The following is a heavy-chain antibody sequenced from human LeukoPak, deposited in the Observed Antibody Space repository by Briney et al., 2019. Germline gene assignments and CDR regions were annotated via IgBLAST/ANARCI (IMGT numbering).Heavy chain of an antibody. J-gene: IGHJ4*02. Sequence: GGSLRLSCAASGFTCSSYEMNWVRQAPGKGLEWVSYISSSGSTIYYADSVKGRFTISRDNAKNSLYLQMNSLRAEDTAVYYCARVAEVAAYFDYWGQGTLVTVSS. D-gene: IGHD2-15*01. CDR3: ARVAEVAAYFDY. CDR1: GFTCSSYE. V-gene: IGHV3-48*03. CDR2: ISSSGSTI.